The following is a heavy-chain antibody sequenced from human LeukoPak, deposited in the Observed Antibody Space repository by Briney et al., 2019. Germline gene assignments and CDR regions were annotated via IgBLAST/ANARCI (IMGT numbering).Heavy chain of an antibody. CDR3: ARHGHYGHYEIVY. CDR2: IYYSGST. D-gene: IGHD4-17*01. CDR1: GGSISSSSYY. J-gene: IGHJ4*02. V-gene: IGHV4-39*01. Sequence: SETLSLTCTVSGGSISSSSYYWGWIRQPPGKGLEWVGSIYYSGSTYYNPSLKSRVTISVDTSKNQFSLKLSSVTAADTAVYYCARHGHYGHYEIVYWGKGTLVTVSS.